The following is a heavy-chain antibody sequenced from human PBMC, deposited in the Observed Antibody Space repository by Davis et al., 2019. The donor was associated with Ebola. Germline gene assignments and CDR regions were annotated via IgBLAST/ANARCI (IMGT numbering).Heavy chain of an antibody. J-gene: IGHJ4*02. CDR2: IYYSGST. V-gene: IGHV4-34*01. D-gene: IGHD3-22*01. CDR1: GGSFSGYY. Sequence: SETLSLTCAVYGGSFSGYYWGWIRQPPGKGLEWIGSIYYSGSTYYNPSLKSRVTISVDTSKNQFSLKLSSVTAADTAVYYCARITYYYDSSGYHVGGLDYWGQGTLVTVSS. CDR3: ARITYYYDSSGYHVGGLDY.